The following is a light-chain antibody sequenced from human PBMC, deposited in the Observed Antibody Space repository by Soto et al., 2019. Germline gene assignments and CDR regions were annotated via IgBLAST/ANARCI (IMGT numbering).Light chain of an antibody. CDR2: AAS. CDR1: QGISDY. V-gene: IGKV1-27*01. CDR3: QNYYSAPFT. J-gene: IGKJ3*01. Sequence: DIQMTQSPSSLSAFLGDRVTITCRASQGISDYLVWYQQKPGKVPKLLIYAASTLQSGVPPRFSGTGSGTAFTLTISSLQPEDVATYYCQNYYSAPFTFVPGTKVDIK.